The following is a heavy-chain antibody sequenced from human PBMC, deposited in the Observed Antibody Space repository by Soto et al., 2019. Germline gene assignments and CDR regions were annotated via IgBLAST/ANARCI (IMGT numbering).Heavy chain of an antibody. V-gene: IGHV4-34*01. CDR2: INHTGGT. D-gene: IGHD3-3*01. J-gene: IGHJ5*02. Sequence: SETLSLTCAVYGGSVNGYYWNWIRQPPGKGLEWIGEINHTGGTHHNPSLKSRVTMSVDTSKNQFSLRLSSVTAADTAIYYCATRITVFGLLIPPFDPWGQGTQVTVSS. CDR1: GGSVNGYY. CDR3: ATRITVFGLLIPPFDP.